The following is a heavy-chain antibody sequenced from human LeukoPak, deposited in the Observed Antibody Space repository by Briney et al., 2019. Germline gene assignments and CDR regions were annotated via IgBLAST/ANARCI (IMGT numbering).Heavy chain of an antibody. Sequence: KPSETLSLTCTVSGGSISSYYWSWLRQPPGKGLEWIGYIYYSGSTNYNPSLKSRVTISVDTSKNQFSLKLSPVTAADTAVYYCARPIVGYCSGGSCYSGYWYFDLWGRGTLVTVSS. V-gene: IGHV4-59*08. J-gene: IGHJ2*01. CDR1: GGSISSYY. CDR3: ARPIVGYCSGGSCYSGYWYFDL. D-gene: IGHD2-15*01. CDR2: IYYSGST.